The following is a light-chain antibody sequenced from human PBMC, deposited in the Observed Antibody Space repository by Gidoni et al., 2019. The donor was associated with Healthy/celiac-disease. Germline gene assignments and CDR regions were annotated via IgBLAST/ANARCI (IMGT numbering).Light chain of an antibody. CDR1: QSVSSN. V-gene: IGKV3-15*01. Sequence: EIMMQHSPATLSVSPGERATLACRASQSVSSNLAWYQQKPGQAPRLLIYGASTRATGIPARFSGSGSGTEFTLTISSLQSEDFAAYYCQQYNNCPRTFGQGTKVEIK. J-gene: IGKJ1*01. CDR3: QQYNNCPRT. CDR2: GAS.